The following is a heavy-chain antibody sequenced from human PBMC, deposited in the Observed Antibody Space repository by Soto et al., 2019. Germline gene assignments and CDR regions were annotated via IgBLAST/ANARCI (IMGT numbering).Heavy chain of an antibody. J-gene: IGHJ4*02. CDR3: ARDYYKYYDSSGYYRSPAY. Sequence: GGYLRLSCAASGFTFSSYAMHWVRQAPGKGLEWVALISYDGSDKDYADSVKGRFTISRDNSRNTLFLQMNSLRAEDTAVYYCARDYYKYYDSSGYYRSPAYWGKGTLVTVST. CDR2: ISYDGSDK. D-gene: IGHD3-22*01. V-gene: IGHV3-30-3*01. CDR1: GFTFSSYA.